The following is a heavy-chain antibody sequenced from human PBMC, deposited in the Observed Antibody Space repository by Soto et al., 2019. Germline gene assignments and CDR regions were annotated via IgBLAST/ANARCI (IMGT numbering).Heavy chain of an antibody. Sequence: GGSLRLSCAASGFTFSSYSMHWVRQAPGKGLEWVAVISYDGSNKYYADSVKGRFTISRDNSKNTLYLQMNSLRAEDTAVYYCATYESNGYYYPPGVDPWGQGTLVTVS. CDR2: ISYDGSNK. D-gene: IGHD3-22*01. CDR1: GFTFSSYS. V-gene: IGHV3-30-3*01. J-gene: IGHJ5*02. CDR3: ATYESNGYYYPPGVDP.